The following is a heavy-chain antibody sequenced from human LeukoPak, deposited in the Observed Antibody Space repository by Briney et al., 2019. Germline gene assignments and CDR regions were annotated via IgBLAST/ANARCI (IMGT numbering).Heavy chain of an antibody. CDR3: ARDFTGSYDY. J-gene: IGHJ4*02. CDR2: INPDCGAT. CDR1: GYTFTGNY. Sequence: ASVKVSCKASGYTFTGNYIHWVRQAPGQGLEWMGWINPDCGATYYAQKFQGRVTMTRDTSINTAYMELSRLRSDDTTVYYCARDFTGSYDYWGQGTLVTVSS. V-gene: IGHV1-2*02. D-gene: IGHD1-26*01.